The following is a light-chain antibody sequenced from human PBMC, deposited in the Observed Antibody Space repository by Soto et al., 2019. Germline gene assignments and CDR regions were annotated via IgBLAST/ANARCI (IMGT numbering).Light chain of an antibody. Sequence: QSALTQPASVSGSPGQSITISCTGTNSDVGGYNYVSWYQHHPGKAPKLMIYDVSNRPSGVSNRFSASKSGNTASLTISGLQAEDEADYYCSSFTSSSTLVVFGGGTKLTVL. J-gene: IGLJ2*01. V-gene: IGLV2-14*03. CDR1: NSDVGGYNY. CDR2: DVS. CDR3: SSFTSSSTLVV.